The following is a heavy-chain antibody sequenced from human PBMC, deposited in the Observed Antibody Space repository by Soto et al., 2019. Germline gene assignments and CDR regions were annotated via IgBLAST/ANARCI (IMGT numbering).Heavy chain of an antibody. D-gene: IGHD2-15*01. CDR2: INPSGGST. CDR3: ARDPIGVVVVAATHNWFDP. V-gene: IGHV1-46*01. CDR1: GYTFTSYY. Sequence: ASVKVSCKASGYTFTSYYMHWVRQAPGQGLEWMGIINPSGGSTSYAQKFQGRVTMTRDTSTSTVYVELSSLRSEDTAVYYCARDPIGVVVVAATHNWFDPWGQGTLVTVSS. J-gene: IGHJ5*02.